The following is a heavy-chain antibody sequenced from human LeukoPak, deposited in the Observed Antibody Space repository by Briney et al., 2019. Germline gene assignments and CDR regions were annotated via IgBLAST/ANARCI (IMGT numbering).Heavy chain of an antibody. J-gene: IGHJ3*02. CDR1: GGSFSGYY. D-gene: IGHD3-22*01. V-gene: IGHV4-34*01. CDR2: INHSGST. CDR3: ARGGSYYDTPSGDAFDI. Sequence: PSETLSLTCAVYGGSFSGYYWSWIRQPPGKGLEWIGEINHSGSTNYNPSLKSRVTISVDTSKNQFSLKLSSVTAADTAVYYCARGGSYYDTPSGDAFDIWGQGTMVTVSS.